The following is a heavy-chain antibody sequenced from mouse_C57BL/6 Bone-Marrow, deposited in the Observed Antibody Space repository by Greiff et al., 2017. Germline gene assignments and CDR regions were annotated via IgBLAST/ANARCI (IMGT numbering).Heavy chain of an antibody. Sequence: QVQLQQPGAELVMPGASVKLSCKASGYTFTSYWMHWVKQRPGQGLEWIGEIDPSDSYTNYNQKFKGKSTLTVDKSSSTAYMQLSSLTSEDSAVYYCAGGSGLPWFAYWGQGTLVTVSA. CDR3: AGGSGLPWFAY. J-gene: IGHJ3*01. V-gene: IGHV1-69*01. CDR2: IDPSDSYT. D-gene: IGHD3-2*02. CDR1: GYTFTSYW.